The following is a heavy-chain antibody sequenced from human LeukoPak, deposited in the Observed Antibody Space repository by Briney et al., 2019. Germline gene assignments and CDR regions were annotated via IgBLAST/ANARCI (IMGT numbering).Heavy chain of an antibody. D-gene: IGHD2-21*01. CDR2: IYHSGST. V-gene: IGHV4-38-2*02. Sequence: PSETLSLTCTVSGYSISTGYYWGWIRQPSGKGLEWIGSIYHSGSTYSNPSLKSRVTISVDTSKNQFSLNLSSVTAADTAVYYCARVDWLANYYYYMDVWGKGTTVTVSS. J-gene: IGHJ6*03. CDR3: ARVDWLANYYYYMDV. CDR1: GYSISTGYY.